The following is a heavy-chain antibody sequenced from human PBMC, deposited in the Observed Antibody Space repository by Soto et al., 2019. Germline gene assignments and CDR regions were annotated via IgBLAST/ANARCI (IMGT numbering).Heavy chain of an antibody. V-gene: IGHV4-59*01. CDR2: IYYSGST. CDR3: ARGTCSGGSCYPGLNWFDP. CDR1: GCSISSYY. D-gene: IGHD2-15*01. Sequence: PSETLSLTCTVSGCSISSYYWSWIRQPPGKGLEWIGYIYYSGSTNYNPSLKSRVTISVDTSKNQFSLKLSSVTAADTAVYYCARGTCSGGSCYPGLNWFDPWGQGTLVTVSS. J-gene: IGHJ5*02.